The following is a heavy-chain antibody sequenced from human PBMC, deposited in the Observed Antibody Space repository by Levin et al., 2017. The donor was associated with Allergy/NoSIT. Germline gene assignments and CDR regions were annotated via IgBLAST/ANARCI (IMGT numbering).Heavy chain of an antibody. V-gene: IGHV3-11*01. Sequence: LSLTCAASGFTFSDSYMNWIRQAPGKGLEWLVYIDNGGGLTYYADSVQGRFTISRDNAKNSLYLQMNNLRVEDTAVYYCARDGNSYGKDFDFWGQGTLVTVSS. J-gene: IGHJ4*02. CDR1: GFTFSDSY. CDR3: ARDGNSYGKDFDF. D-gene: IGHD5-18*01. CDR2: IDNGGGLT.